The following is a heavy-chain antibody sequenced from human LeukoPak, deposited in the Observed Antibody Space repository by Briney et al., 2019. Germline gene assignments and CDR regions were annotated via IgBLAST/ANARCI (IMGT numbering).Heavy chain of an antibody. V-gene: IGHV5-51*01. D-gene: IGHD6-13*01. CDR1: GYSFSNYW. CDR2: IYPGDSDT. J-gene: IGHJ4*02. CDR3: ARQAGNPSYYCDY. Sequence: GESLQISCKGSGYSFSNYWIAWVRQMPGKGLEWMGIIYPGDSDTRYSPSFQGQVTISADKSITTAYLQWSSLKASDSATYYCARQAGNPSYYCDYWGQGMLVTVSS.